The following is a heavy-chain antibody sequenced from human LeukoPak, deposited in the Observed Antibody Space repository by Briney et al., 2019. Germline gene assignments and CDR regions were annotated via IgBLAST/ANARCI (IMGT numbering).Heavy chain of an antibody. V-gene: IGHV3-74*01. CDR2: ISTDGSSS. Sequence: GGSLRLSCAASGFTFSRYWMHWLRHGPGKGLVWVSRISTDGSSSTYADSVKGRFTISRENGKNTLYLQMHSLRPEDTAVYYCASYLTSIPSGMDVWGQGTTVIVSS. CDR3: ASYLTSIPSGMDV. J-gene: IGHJ6*02. D-gene: IGHD2/OR15-2a*01. CDR1: GFTFSRYW.